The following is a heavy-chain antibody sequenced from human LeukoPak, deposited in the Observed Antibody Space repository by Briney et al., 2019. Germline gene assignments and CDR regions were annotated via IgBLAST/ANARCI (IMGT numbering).Heavy chain of an antibody. V-gene: IGHV4-4*07. J-gene: IGHJ6*03. D-gene: IGHD3-10*02. Sequence: SETLSLTCTVSGGSISSYYWSWIRQPAGKGLEWIGRIYSSGHSDYNPSLKSRVTMSVDSSNNQISLNLRSVTAADTAVYYCAKNRVYALGGWCMDVWGKGTTVTVSS. CDR3: AKNRVYALGGWCMDV. CDR1: GGSISSYY. CDR2: IYSSGHS.